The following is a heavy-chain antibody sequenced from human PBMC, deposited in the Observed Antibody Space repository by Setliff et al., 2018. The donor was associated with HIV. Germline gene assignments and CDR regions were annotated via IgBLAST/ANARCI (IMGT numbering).Heavy chain of an antibody. J-gene: IGHJ4*02. CDR2: IIPILGIA. V-gene: IGHV1-69*10. Sequence: ASVKVSCKASGGTFSSYAISWVRQAPGQGLEWMGGIIPILGIANYAQKFQGRVTITADESTSTAYMELSSLRSEDTAVYYCANMERGSGFSNRNYFDYWGQGTLVTVSS. CDR3: ANMERGSGFSNRNYFDY. CDR1: GGTFSSYA. D-gene: IGHD6-19*01.